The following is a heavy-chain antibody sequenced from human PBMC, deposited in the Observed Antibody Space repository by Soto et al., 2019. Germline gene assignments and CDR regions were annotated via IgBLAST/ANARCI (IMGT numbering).Heavy chain of an antibody. CDR2: IVVGSGNT. D-gene: IGHD3-10*01. CDR3: ARSPGGPMTPGDY. V-gene: IGHV1-58*01. Sequence: GASVKVSCKASGFTFTSSAVQWVRQARGQRLEWIGWIVVGSGNTNYAQKFQERVTITRDTSASTAYMELSSLRSEDTAVYYCARSPGGPMTPGDYWGQGTLVTVSS. J-gene: IGHJ4*02. CDR1: GFTFTSSA.